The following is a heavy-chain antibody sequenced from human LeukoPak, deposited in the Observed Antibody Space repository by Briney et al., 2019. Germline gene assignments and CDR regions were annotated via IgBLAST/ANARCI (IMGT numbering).Heavy chain of an antibody. CDR2: ISSSSSYI. J-gene: IGHJ4*02. Sequence: GGSLRLSCAASGFTFSSYSMNWVRQAPGKGLEWVSSISSSSSYIYYADSVKGRFTISRDNAKNSLYLQMSSLRAEDTAVYYCARVSGSYSFDYWGQGTLVTVSS. CDR1: GFTFSSYS. CDR3: ARVSGSYSFDY. V-gene: IGHV3-21*01. D-gene: IGHD1-26*01.